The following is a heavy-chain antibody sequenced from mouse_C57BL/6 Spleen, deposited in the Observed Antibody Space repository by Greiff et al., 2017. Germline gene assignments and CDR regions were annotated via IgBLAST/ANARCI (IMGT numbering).Heavy chain of an antibody. CDR1: GYTFTSYW. V-gene: IGHV1-69*01. CDR2: IDPSDSYT. D-gene: IGHD1-1*01. J-gene: IGHJ1*03. Sequence: VKLQQPGAELVMPGASVKLSCKASGYTFTSYWMHWVKQRPGQGLEWIGEIDPSDSYTNYNQKFKGKSTLTVDKSSSTAYMQLSSLTSEDSAVYYCARGGVTTVGYFDVWGTGTTVTVSS. CDR3: ARGGVTTVGYFDV.